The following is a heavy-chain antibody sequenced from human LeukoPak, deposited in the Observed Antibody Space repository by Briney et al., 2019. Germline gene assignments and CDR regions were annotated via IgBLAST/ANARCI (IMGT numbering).Heavy chain of an antibody. CDR3: ARDPYSGGYGDYYYYYMDL. Sequence: GSLRLSCAASGFTFDDYTMHWVRQAPGKGLEWVSSITSSSSYIYYADSVKGRFTISRDNAKNSLYLQMNSLRAEDTAVYYCARDPYSGGYGDYYYYYMDLWGQGTTVTISS. D-gene: IGHD1-26*01. J-gene: IGHJ6*03. CDR1: GFTFDDYT. V-gene: IGHV3-21*01. CDR2: ITSSSSYI.